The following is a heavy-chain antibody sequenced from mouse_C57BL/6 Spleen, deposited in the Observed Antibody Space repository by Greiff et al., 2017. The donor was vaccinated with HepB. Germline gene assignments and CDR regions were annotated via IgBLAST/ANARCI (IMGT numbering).Heavy chain of an antibody. Sequence: QVQLKESGAELVKPGASVKISCKASGYAFSSYWMNWVKQRPGKGLEWIGQIYPGDGDTNYNGKFKGKATLTADKSSSTAYMQLSSLTSEDSAFYFGAKRNDGYSFDYWGQGTTLTVSS. D-gene: IGHD2-3*01. J-gene: IGHJ2*01. CDR2: IYPGDGDT. V-gene: IGHV1-80*01. CDR1: GYAFSSYW. CDR3: AKRNDGYSFDY.